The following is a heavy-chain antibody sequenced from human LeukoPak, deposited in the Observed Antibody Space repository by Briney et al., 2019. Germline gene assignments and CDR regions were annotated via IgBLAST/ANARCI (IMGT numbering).Heavy chain of an antibody. V-gene: IGHV1-69-2*01. D-gene: IGHD3-22*01. J-gene: IGHJ5*02. CDR1: GYTFTDYY. CDR3: ATVDSSGYYNWFDP. Sequence: ASVKVSCKVSGYTFTDYYMHWVQQAPGKGLEWMGLVDPEDGETIYAEKFQGRVTTTADTSTDTAYMELSSLRSEDTAVYYCATVDSSGYYNWFDPWGQGTLVTVSS. CDR2: VDPEDGET.